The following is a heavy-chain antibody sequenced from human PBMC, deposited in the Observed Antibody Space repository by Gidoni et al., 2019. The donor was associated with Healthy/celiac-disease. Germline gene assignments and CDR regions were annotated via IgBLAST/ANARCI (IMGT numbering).Heavy chain of an antibody. CDR3: ARDLGGDGYNAYFDY. Sequence: EVQLVESGGGLVQPGGSLRLSCAASGFTFSSYWMSWVRQAPGKGLEWVANIKQDGSEKYYVDSVKGRFTISRDNAKNSLYLQMNSLRAEDTAVYYCARDLGGDGYNAYFDYWGQGTLVTVSS. CDR1: GFTFSSYW. D-gene: IGHD5-12*01. CDR2: IKQDGSEK. J-gene: IGHJ4*02. V-gene: IGHV3-7*01.